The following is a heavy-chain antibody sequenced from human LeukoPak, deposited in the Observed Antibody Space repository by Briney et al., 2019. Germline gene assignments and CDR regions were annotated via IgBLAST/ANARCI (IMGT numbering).Heavy chain of an antibody. CDR2: FYTSGIT. V-gene: IGHV4-61*02. CDR1: GGSISSGGYS. J-gene: IGHJ4*02. D-gene: IGHD2-21*02. CDR3: ARETADLGRSLDY. Sequence: PSETLSLTCTVSGGSISSGGYSWSWIRQPAGKGLEWIGRFYTSGITNCNPSLKSRVTMSLDTSKNQFSLNLSSVTAADTAVYYCARETADLGRSLDYWGQGTLVTVSS.